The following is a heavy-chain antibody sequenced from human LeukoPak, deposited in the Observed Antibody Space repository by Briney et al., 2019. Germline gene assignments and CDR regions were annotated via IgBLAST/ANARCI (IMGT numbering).Heavy chain of an antibody. CDR1: GYTFTTYG. CDR2: ISAHNGRT. Sequence: GASVKASCKASGYTFTTYGINWVRQAPGQGLEWMAWISAHNGRTEYSQSLQGRLTVTTDASTSTAHMELRSLTHDDTAVYYCARDYCSGDGCLHGLAYWGQGTLATVSS. D-gene: IGHD2-15*01. V-gene: IGHV1-18*01. J-gene: IGHJ4*02. CDR3: ARDYCSGDGCLHGLAY.